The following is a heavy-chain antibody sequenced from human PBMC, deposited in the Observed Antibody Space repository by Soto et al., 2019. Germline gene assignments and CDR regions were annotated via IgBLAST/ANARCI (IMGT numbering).Heavy chain of an antibody. Sequence: QLQLQESGPGLVKPSETLSLTCSVSGASISSRSYHWDWIRQAPGKGLEWIGSTYYSGSTYYNPSLESRGTISVDTSKNQFSLKRNSVTAADTAVYYCARRVGAVPSQDWGQGTLVTVSS. D-gene: IGHD1-26*01. CDR3: ARRVGAVPSQD. CDR2: TYYSGST. CDR1: GASISSRSYH. J-gene: IGHJ1*01. V-gene: IGHV4-39*01.